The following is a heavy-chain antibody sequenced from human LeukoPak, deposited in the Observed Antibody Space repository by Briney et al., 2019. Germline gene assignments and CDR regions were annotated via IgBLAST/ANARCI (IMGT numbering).Heavy chain of an antibody. Sequence: PSETLSLTCSASGGSISGYNWSWVRQPAGKGLEWIGRIYTTGSTNYNPSLKSRVTMSVDTSKNQFSLKLSSVTAAETAVYYCARASSISRDAFDIWGQGTVVTVSS. J-gene: IGHJ3*02. V-gene: IGHV4-4*07. CDR1: GGSISGYN. CDR3: ARASSISRDAFDI. CDR2: IYTTGST. D-gene: IGHD2-2*01.